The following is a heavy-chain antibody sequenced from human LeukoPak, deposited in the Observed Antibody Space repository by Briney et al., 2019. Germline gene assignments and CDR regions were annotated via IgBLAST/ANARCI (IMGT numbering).Heavy chain of an antibody. CDR1: GGSISSYY. D-gene: IGHD5-24*01. V-gene: IGHV4-59*05. Sequence: SETLSLTCTVSGGSISSYYWSWIRQPPGKGLEVIGSIFYTGDTYYNPSLKSRVTISVDTSRNQFSLKLSSVTAADTAVYYCARADREDAYNHRIDYWGQGTLVTVSS. J-gene: IGHJ4*02. CDR3: ARADREDAYNHRIDY. CDR2: IFYTGDT.